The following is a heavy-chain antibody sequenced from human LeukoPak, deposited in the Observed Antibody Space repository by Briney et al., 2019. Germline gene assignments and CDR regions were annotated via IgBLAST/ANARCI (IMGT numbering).Heavy chain of an antibody. CDR2: IYTSGST. J-gene: IGHJ5*02. D-gene: IGHD3-3*01. Sequence: PSETLSLTCTVSGYSISSGYYWSWIRQPAGKGLEWIGRIYTSGSTNYNPSLKSRVTISVDTSKNQSSLKLSSVTAADTAVYYCARENYDFWSGYFLGGSIDPWGQGTLVTVSS. CDR3: ARENYDFWSGYFLGGSIDP. V-gene: IGHV4-61*02. CDR1: GYSISSGYY.